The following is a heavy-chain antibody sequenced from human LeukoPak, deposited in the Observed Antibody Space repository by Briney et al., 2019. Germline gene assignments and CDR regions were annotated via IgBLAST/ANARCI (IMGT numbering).Heavy chain of an antibody. CDR1: GYTFTIYD. Sequence: ASVKVSCKASGYTFTIYDINWVRQATGQGLEWMGWMSPNSGNTGYAQKFQGRVTMTSNTSISTAYMELSSLRSEDTAVYYCARVSAFGGVIVLVRDAFDIWGQGTMVTVSS. J-gene: IGHJ3*02. D-gene: IGHD3-16*02. CDR3: ARVSAFGGVIVLVRDAFDI. CDR2: MSPNSGNT. V-gene: IGHV1-8*01.